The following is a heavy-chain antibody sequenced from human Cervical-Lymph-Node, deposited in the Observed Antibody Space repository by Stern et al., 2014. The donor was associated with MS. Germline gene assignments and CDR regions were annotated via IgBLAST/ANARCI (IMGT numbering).Heavy chain of an antibody. Sequence: VQLVQSGGGLVKPGGSLRLSCAGSGFTFSDYYMHWVRQAPGKGLEWVSYISNSGNTVDYAASVKCLFTISRDNAKKSLYLQMTSLRAEDTVVYYCARDRSWYNGTDPLDYWGQGTLVTVSS. CDR1: GFTFSDYY. D-gene: IGHD3-10*01. CDR2: ISNSGNTV. J-gene: IGHJ4*02. V-gene: IGHV3-11*01. CDR3: ARDRSWYNGTDPLDY.